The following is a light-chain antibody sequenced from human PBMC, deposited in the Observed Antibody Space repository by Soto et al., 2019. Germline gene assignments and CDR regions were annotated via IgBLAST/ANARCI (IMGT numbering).Light chain of an antibody. V-gene: IGKV3-11*01. Sequence: EIVLTQSPATLSLSPGERATLSCRASQTIDNYLHWYQQKPGQAPRLLIYDGFYRAAGVPARFSGVGSGTDCTLTISSLEPEDFAFYYCQQRKDWPLTFGGGTRVEI. CDR1: QTIDNY. CDR2: DGF. J-gene: IGKJ4*01. CDR3: QQRKDWPLT.